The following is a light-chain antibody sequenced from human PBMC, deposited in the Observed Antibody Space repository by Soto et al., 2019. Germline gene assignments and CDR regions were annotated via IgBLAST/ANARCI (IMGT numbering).Light chain of an antibody. CDR2: TAS. Sequence: DIQMTQSPSSLSASVGDRVTITCRASQSISSYLSWYQQKPGKAPKLLIYTASISRGVPSRFSASGSGTDFTLTISSLQPEDFATYYCQQSHSIPPTFGGGTKVEI. CDR1: QSISSY. J-gene: IGKJ4*01. CDR3: QQSHSIPPT. V-gene: IGKV1-39*01.